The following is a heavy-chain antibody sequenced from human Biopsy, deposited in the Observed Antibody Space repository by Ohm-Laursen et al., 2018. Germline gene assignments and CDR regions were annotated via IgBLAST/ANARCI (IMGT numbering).Heavy chain of an antibody. J-gene: IGHJ2*01. V-gene: IGHV3-33*01. CDR3: ARRAVAGTYNWYFDL. CDR2: IWYDGSNG. CDR1: ALIFNYG. D-gene: IGHD6-19*01. Sequence: RSLRLSCAAPALIFNYGMHWVRQTPGKGLEWAAVIWYDGSNGNYADSVKGRFTISRDNSKNTLYLQMNSLRAEDTAVYYCARRAVAGTYNWYFDLWGRGTLVTVSS.